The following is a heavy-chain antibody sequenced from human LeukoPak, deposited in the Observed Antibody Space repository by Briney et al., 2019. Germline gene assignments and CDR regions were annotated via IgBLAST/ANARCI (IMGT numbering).Heavy chain of an antibody. CDR2: LSTSSSYI. V-gene: IGHV3-21*01. J-gene: IGHJ4*02. D-gene: IGHD1-26*01. CDR1: GFTFSNAW. CDR3: ARGVANIVGARFPFDY. Sequence: GGSLRLSCGVSGFTFSNAWMSWVRQAPGKGLEWVSSLSTSSSYIDYADSVKGRFTISRDNAKNSLYLQMNSLRAEDTAVYYCARGVANIVGARFPFDYWGQGTLVTVSS.